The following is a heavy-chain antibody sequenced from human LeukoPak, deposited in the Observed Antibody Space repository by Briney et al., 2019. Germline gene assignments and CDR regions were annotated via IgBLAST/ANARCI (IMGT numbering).Heavy chain of an antibody. Sequence: GGSLRLSCAASGFTFSSYWMHWVRQAPGKGLVWVSRINSDGSSTSYADSVKGRFTISRDNAKNTLYLQMNSLRAEDTAVYYCAREEASSNGWGRSGNWFDPWGQGTLVTVSS. D-gene: IGHD3-16*01. V-gene: IGHV3-74*01. J-gene: IGHJ5*02. CDR3: AREEASSNGWGRSGNWFDP. CDR1: GFTFSSYW. CDR2: INSDGSST.